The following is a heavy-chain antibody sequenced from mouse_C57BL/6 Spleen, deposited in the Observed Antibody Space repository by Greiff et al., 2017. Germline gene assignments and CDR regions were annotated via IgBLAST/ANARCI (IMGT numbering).Heavy chain of an antibody. CDR1: GFSLTSYD. CDR3: APYVDYAMDY. V-gene: IGHV2-2*01. CDR2: IWSGGST. J-gene: IGHJ4*01. D-gene: IGHD2-12*01. Sequence: VQLQQSGPGLVQPSQSLSITCTVSGFSLTSYDVHWVRQSPGKGLEWLGVIWSGGSTDYNAAFISRLSISKDNSKSQVFFKMNSLQADDTAIYYCAPYVDYAMDYWGQGTSVTVSS.